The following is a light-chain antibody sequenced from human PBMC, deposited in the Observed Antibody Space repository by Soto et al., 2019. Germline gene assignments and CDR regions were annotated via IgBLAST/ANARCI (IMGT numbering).Light chain of an antibody. Sequence: QSALTQPASVSGSPGQSITISCTGTSSDVGGYNYVSWYQQHPGKAPKLIIYDVSNRPSGVSSRFSGSKSGNTASLTISGLQTEDEADYYCSSFTRSNTGVFGGGTKLTVL. J-gene: IGLJ3*02. CDR3: SSFTRSNTGV. CDR1: SSDVGGYNY. V-gene: IGLV2-14*03. CDR2: DVS.